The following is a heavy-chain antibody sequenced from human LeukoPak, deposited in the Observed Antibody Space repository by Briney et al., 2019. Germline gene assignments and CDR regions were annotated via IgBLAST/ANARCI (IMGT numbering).Heavy chain of an antibody. V-gene: IGHV3-21*06. Sequence: GGSLRLSCAASGFFMNWVRQAPGKGLEWVASISSRTGDVDYGDSVKGRFTISRDNAQNSLFLQMDSLRAEDTAVYYCARVVLSYMDVWGEGTTVSVSS. CDR1: GFF. CDR3: ARVVLSYMDV. CDR2: ISSRTGDV. D-gene: IGHD3-16*01. J-gene: IGHJ6*03.